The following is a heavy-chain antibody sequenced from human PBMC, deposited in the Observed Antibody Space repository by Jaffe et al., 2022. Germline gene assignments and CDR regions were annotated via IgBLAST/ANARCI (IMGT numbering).Heavy chain of an antibody. Sequence: QVQLQESGPGLVKPSQTLSLTCTVSGGSISSGSYYWSWIRQPAGKGLEWIGRIYTSGSTNYNPSLKSRVTISVDTSKNQFSLKLSSVTAADTAVYYCARSLFDRLRYFDWLFYPWGQGTLVTVSS. CDR3: ARSLFDRLRYFDWLFYP. D-gene: IGHD3-9*01. J-gene: IGHJ5*02. V-gene: IGHV4-61*02. CDR1: GGSISSGSYY. CDR2: IYTSGST.